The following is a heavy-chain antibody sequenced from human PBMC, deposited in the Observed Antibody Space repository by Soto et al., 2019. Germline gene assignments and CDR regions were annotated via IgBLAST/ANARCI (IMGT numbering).Heavy chain of an antibody. CDR1: GGSVSSGSYY. CDR2: IYYSGST. V-gene: IGHV4-61*01. D-gene: IGHD5-18*01. Sequence: QVQLQESGPGLVKPSETLSLTCTVSGGSVSSGSYYWSWIRQPPGKGLEWIGYIYYSGSTNYNPPLKSRVTISVDTSKNQFSLKLSSVTAADTAVYYCARVDTAMVKHRWFDPWGQGTLVTVSS. CDR3: ARVDTAMVKHRWFDP. J-gene: IGHJ5*02.